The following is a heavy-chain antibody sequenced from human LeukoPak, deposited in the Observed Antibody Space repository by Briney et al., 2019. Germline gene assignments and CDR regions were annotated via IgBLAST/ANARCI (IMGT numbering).Heavy chain of an antibody. V-gene: IGHV3-30*02. D-gene: IGHD3-16*01. J-gene: IGHJ6*03. Sequence: GDSLTHSCAASTFTFSIYGVHWVRQAPGKGLEWVSFIRSDGSTTYYADSVMGRFTISRDNSKNTVFLQMSGLRPEDTAVYYCAKDARPDDSTHNYYFYYMDVWGKGTTVTVSS. CDR3: AKDARPDDSTHNYYFYYMDV. CDR2: IRSDGSTT. CDR1: TFTFSIYG.